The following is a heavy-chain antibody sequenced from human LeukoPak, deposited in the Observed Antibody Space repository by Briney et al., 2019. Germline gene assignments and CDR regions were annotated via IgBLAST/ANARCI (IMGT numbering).Heavy chain of an antibody. D-gene: IGHD6-13*01. CDR3: TRDVGYSSSADY. J-gene: IGHJ4*02. CDR1: GFTFSSYE. Sequence: PGGSLRLSCAASGFTFSSYEMNWVRQAPGKGLEWVGFIRSKAYGGTTEYAASVKGRFTISRDDSKSIAYLQMNSLKTEDTAVYYCTRDVGYSSSADYWGQGTLVTVSS. CDR2: IRSKAYGGTT. V-gene: IGHV3-49*04.